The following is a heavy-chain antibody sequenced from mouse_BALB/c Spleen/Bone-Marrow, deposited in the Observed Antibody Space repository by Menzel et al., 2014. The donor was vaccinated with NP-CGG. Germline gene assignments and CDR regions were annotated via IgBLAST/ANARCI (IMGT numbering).Heavy chain of an antibody. CDR1: GFDFSRYW. J-gene: IGHJ2*01. D-gene: IGHD1-1*01. Sequence: EVKVVESGGGLVQPGGSLKLSCAASGFDFSRYWMSWVRQAPGKGLEWIGEINPDSRTINYSPSLKDKLIISRDNAKNTLYLRLNKVRSEDTALYYCARPDYYGYLNYWGQGTTLTVSS. CDR3: ARPDYYGYLNY. V-gene: IGHV4-1*02. CDR2: INPDSRTI.